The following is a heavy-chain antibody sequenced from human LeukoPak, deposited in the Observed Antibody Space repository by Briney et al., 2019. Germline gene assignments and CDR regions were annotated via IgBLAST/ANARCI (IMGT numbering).Heavy chain of an antibody. CDR3: ATSYCSGGSCYDY. CDR2: ISSSSSYI. J-gene: IGHJ4*02. CDR1: GFTFSSYS. D-gene: IGHD2-15*01. Sequence: GGSLRLSCAASGFTFSSYSMNWVRQAPGKGLEWVSSISSSSSYIYYADSVKGRFTISRDNAKNSLYLQMNSLRAEDTAVYYCATSYCSGGSCYDYRGQGTLVTVSS. V-gene: IGHV3-21*01.